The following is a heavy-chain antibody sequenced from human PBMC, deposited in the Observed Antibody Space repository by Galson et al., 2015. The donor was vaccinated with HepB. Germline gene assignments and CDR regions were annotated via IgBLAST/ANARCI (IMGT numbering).Heavy chain of an antibody. V-gene: IGHV3-21*01. CDR2: ISSSSSYI. D-gene: IGHD6-19*01. J-gene: IGHJ4*02. CDR3: ARAVAGPLGY. Sequence: SLRLSCAASGFAFSSYSMNWVRQAPGKGLEWVSSISSSSSYIYYADSVKGRFTISRDNSKNTLYLQMNSLRAEDTAVYYCARAVAGPLGYWGQGTLVTVSS. CDR1: GFAFSSYS.